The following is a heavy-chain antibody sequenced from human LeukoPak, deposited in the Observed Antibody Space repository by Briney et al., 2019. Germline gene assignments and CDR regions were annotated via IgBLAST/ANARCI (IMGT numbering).Heavy chain of an antibody. Sequence: PSETLSLTCGVSGGSISSGGYYWSWIRQHPGKGLKWIGYIYYSGSTYYNPSLKGRVTISVDTSKNQFSLKLSSVTAADTAVYYCAREPGERAAAGTSYYYGMDVWGQGTTVTVSS. CDR3: AREPGERAAAGTSYYYGMDV. CDR2: IYYSGST. V-gene: IGHV4-31*11. CDR1: GGSISSGGYY. D-gene: IGHD6-13*01. J-gene: IGHJ6*02.